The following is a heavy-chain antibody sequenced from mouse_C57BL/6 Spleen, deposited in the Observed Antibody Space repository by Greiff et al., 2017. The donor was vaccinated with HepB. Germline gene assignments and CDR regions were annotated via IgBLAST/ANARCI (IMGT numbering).Heavy chain of an antibody. Sequence: VQLQQSGPELVKPGASVKISCKASGYAFSSSWMNWVKQRPGKGLEWIGRIYPGDGDTNYNGKFKGKATLTADKSSSTAYMQLSSLTSEDSAVYFCAREGFTTVVATGAMDYWGQGTSVTVSS. V-gene: IGHV1-82*01. D-gene: IGHD1-1*01. J-gene: IGHJ4*01. CDR3: AREGFTTVVATGAMDY. CDR1: GYAFSSSW. CDR2: IYPGDGDT.